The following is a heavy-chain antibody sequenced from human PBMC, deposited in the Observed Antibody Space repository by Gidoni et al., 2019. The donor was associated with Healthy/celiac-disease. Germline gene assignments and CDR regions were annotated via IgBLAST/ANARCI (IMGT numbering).Heavy chain of an antibody. V-gene: IGHV4-61*01. CDR1: GGSVSSGSYY. Sequence: QVQLQESGPGLVKPSETLSLTCTVSGGSVSSGSYYWSWLRQPPGKGLEWIGYIYSSWSTNYNPSLKSRVTISVDTSKNQFSLKLSSVTAADTAGYYCARDERAARYGMDVWGQGTTVTVSS. CDR2: IYSSWST. CDR3: ARDERAARYGMDV. J-gene: IGHJ6*02. D-gene: IGHD1-1*01.